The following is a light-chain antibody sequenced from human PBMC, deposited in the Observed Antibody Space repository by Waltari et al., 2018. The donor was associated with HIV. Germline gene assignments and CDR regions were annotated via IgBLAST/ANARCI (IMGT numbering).Light chain of an antibody. CDR3: GTWDNSLRAGV. Sequence: QAVLTQPPSVSAAPGQKVSISCSGNSFNIGSNYVSWYQQLPGRAPKLLIYNTNARPSGIPDRFSDSVSDTSATLGIPGLQTGDEADYYCGTWDNSLRAGVFGGGTKLTVL. V-gene: IGLV1-51*01. J-gene: IGLJ2*01. CDR1: SFNIGSNY. CDR2: NTN.